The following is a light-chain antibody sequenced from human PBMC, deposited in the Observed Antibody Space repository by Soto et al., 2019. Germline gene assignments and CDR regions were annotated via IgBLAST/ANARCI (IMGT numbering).Light chain of an antibody. CDR3: QSYDSSMTTLV. J-gene: IGLJ1*01. V-gene: IGLV1-40*01. CDR2: GDN. CDR1: SSNIGAEYD. Sequence: QSVLTQPPSVSGAPGQRVAISCTGSSSNIGAEYDVHWYQQLPGTAPKRLIYGDNNRPSGVPDRFSGSKSGTSASLAITGLQHEDEADYYCQSYDSSMTTLVFGNGTKVTVL.